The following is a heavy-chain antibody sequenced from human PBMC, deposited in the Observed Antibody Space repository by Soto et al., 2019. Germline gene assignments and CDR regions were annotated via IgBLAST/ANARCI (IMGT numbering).Heavy chain of an antibody. CDR3: ARYKDRPQLGGNYYYILDV. J-gene: IGHJ6*02. CDR1: GGTFSTSA. CDR2: IMPIFRTP. D-gene: IGHD1-20*01. Sequence: QVQLEQSGPEVKKPGSSVKVSCKASGGTFSTSAISWVRQAPGQGLEWMGGIMPIFRTPDYAQKFQGRVNVTADESTSTAYMELSGLRSDDTAVYYCARYKDRPQLGGNYYYILDVWGQGTTITVSS. V-gene: IGHV1-69*12.